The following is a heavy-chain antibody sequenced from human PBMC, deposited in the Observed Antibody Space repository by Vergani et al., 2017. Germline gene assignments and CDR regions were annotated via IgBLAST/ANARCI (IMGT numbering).Heavy chain of an antibody. CDR2: ISSSSSYI. Sequence: EVQLVESGGGLVQPGGSLRLSCAASGFTFSSYSMNWVRQAPGKGLEWVSSISSSSSYIYYADSVKGRFTISRDKAKNSLYLQMNSLRAEDTAVYYCARDRCSSTSCQGYFDYWGQGTLVTVSS. CDR3: ARDRCSSTSCQGYFDY. CDR1: GFTFSSYS. V-gene: IGHV3-21*01. J-gene: IGHJ4*02. D-gene: IGHD2-2*01.